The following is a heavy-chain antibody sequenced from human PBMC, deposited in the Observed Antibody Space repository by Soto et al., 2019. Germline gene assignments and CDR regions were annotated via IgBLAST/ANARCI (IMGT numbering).Heavy chain of an antibody. CDR1: GYSFTSYW. CDR2: IDPSDSYT. V-gene: IGHV5-10-1*01. J-gene: IGHJ4*02. D-gene: IGHD1-26*01. Sequence: GESLKISCNGSGYSFTSYWISGVRQMPGKGLEWMGRIDPSDSYTNYSPSFQGHVTISADKSISTAYLQWSSLKASATAMYYCAKAGRYGPFDYWGQGTLVTVFS. CDR3: AKAGRYGPFDY.